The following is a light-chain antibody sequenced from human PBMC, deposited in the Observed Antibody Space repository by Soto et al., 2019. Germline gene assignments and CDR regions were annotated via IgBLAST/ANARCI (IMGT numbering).Light chain of an antibody. CDR1: QSVSSN. V-gene: IGKV3-15*01. J-gene: IGKJ3*01. CDR3: QQYDKWPPV. CDR2: GAS. Sequence: DIVMTQSPSTLSESPGERATLSCRASQSVSSNLAWYQQKPGQAPRLLIYGASTRATGIPARFSGSGSGTEFTLTISSLQSEDFAVYYCQQYDKWPPVFGPGTKVDIK.